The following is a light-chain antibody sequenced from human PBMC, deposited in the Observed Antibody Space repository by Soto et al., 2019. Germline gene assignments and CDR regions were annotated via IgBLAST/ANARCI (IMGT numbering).Light chain of an antibody. CDR3: AAWDDTLNGWV. J-gene: IGLJ3*02. CDR2: SNN. V-gene: IGLV1-44*01. CDR1: SSTIGSNI. Sequence: QSVLTQPPSASGTPGQGVTISCSGSSSTIGSNIVIWYQQLPGTAPKLLIYSNNQRPSGVPDRFSGSKSGTSASLAISGLQSEDEADYYCAAWDDTLNGWVFGGGTQLTV.